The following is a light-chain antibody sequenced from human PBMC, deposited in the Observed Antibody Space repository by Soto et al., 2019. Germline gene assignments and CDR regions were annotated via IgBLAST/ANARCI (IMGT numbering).Light chain of an antibody. CDR3: IQGTHWPPYT. Sequence: DVAMTQSPLSLPVTLGQPASISCRSSQSLTYSDGNTYLNWFHLRPGQSPRRLIYKVSNRDSGVPDRFSGSGSGTDFTLKVSWVEAEDVGVYSCIQGTHWPPYTFGQVTKLEIK. CDR1: QSLTYSDGNTY. J-gene: IGKJ2*01. CDR2: KVS. V-gene: IGKV2-30*01.